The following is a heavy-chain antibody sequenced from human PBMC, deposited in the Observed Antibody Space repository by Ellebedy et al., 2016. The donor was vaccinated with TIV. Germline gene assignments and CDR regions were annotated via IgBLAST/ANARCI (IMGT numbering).Heavy chain of an antibody. D-gene: IGHD2-2*01. Sequence: SQTLSLTXXVYGGSLSGYYWSWVRPPPGKGLEWIGEINHSGSTNHNPSLKSRVTISVDTSKNQSSLKLRSVTAADAAVYFCARRPYCSTTTCYGLDYWGQGTLVTVSS. V-gene: IGHV4-34*01. CDR3: ARRPYCSTTTCYGLDY. CDR1: GGSLSGYY. J-gene: IGHJ4*02. CDR2: INHSGST.